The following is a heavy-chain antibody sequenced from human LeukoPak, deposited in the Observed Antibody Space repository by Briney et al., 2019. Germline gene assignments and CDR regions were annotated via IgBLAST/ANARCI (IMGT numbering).Heavy chain of an antibody. V-gene: IGHV4-39*01. CDR3: ARHYGP. Sequence: SETLSLTCTVSGGSISSTTYYWGRIRQPPGKGLEWIGSIFSGGNTYYNPSLKSRVTISVDTSRKQFSLKLTSVTAADTAVYYCARHYGPWGQGTLVTVSS. CDR1: GGSISSTTYY. CDR2: IFSGGNT. J-gene: IGHJ5*02. D-gene: IGHD3-10*01.